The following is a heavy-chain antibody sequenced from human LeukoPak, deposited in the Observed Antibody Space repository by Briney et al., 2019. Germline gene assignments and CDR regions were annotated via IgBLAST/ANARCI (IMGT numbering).Heavy chain of an antibody. J-gene: IGHJ5*02. V-gene: IGHV2-5*02. D-gene: IGHD6-6*01. CDR2: IYWDDDK. CDR3: AQYRYSSSSGWFDP. Sequence: SGPTLVNPTQPLALTCTFSGFSLSTSGVGVGWIRQPPGKALEWLALIYWDDDKSYSPSLKSRLTITKDTSKNQVVLTMTNMDPVDTATYYCAQYRYSSSSGWFDPWGQGTLVTVSS. CDR1: GFSLSTSGVG.